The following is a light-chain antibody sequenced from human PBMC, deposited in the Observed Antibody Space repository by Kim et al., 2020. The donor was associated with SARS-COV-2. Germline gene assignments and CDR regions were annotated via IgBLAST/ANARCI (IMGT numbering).Light chain of an antibody. J-gene: IGLJ3*02. Sequence: VSQGQTASITCSGDKLGDKYACWYQQKPGQSPVLVIYQDRKRPSGIPERFSGSNSGNTATLTISGTQAMDEADYYCQAWDSSNWVFGGGTQLTVL. CDR2: QDR. V-gene: IGLV3-1*01. CDR1: KLGDKY. CDR3: QAWDSSNWV.